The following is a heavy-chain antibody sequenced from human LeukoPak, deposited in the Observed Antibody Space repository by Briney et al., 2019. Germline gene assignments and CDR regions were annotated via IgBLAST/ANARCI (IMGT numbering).Heavy chain of an antibody. CDR3: AREGDSGYDSVDY. CDR1: GFTFDDYA. Sequence: GGSLRLSCAASGFTFDDYAMHWVRQAPGKGLEWVSGISWNSGSIGYADSVKGRFTISRDNAKNSLYLQMNSLRAEDTAVYYCAREGDSGYDSVDYWGQGTLVTVSS. J-gene: IGHJ4*02. CDR2: ISWNSGSI. V-gene: IGHV3-9*01. D-gene: IGHD5-12*01.